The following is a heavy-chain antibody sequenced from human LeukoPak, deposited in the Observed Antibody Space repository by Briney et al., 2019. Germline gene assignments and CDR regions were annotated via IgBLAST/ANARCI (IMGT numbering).Heavy chain of an antibody. CDR1: GGSISSSSYY. Sequence: SETLSLTCTVSGGSISSSSYYWGWIRQPPGKGLEWIGSIYYSGSTYYNPSLKSRVTISVDTSKNQFSLKLCSVTAADTAVYYCARVVGATFDYWGQGTLVTVSS. CDR3: ARVVGATFDY. D-gene: IGHD1-26*01. J-gene: IGHJ4*02. V-gene: IGHV4-39*07. CDR2: IYYSGST.